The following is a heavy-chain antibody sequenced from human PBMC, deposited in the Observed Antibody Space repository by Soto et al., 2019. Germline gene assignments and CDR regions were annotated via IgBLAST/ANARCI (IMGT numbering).Heavy chain of an antibody. D-gene: IGHD3-10*01. CDR1: GFTFSNFA. CDR3: ARAVTP. CDR2: ILYDGSNQ. J-gene: IGHJ5*02. V-gene: IGHV3-30*03. Sequence: QVQLVESGGGVVQPGGSLRLSCAASGFTFSNFAMYWVRQAPGKGLEWVAVILYDGSNQYYADSVKGRFTISRDNSKNPWYLQMSSLRAEDTAVYYCARAVTPWGQGTLVTVSS.